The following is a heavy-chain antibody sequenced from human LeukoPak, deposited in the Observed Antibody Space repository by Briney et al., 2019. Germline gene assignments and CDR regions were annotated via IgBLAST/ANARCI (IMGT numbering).Heavy chain of an antibody. CDR1: GFTFSIYG. CDR3: AKAGTMVRGVRVLNWFDP. D-gene: IGHD3-10*01. Sequence: PGGSLRLSCAASGFTFSIYGMGWVRQAPGKGLEWVSAISGSGGSTYYADSVKGRFTISRDNSKNTLYLQMNSLRAEDTAVYYCAKAGTMVRGVRVLNWFDPWGQGTLVTVSS. CDR2: ISGSGGST. V-gene: IGHV3-23*01. J-gene: IGHJ5*02.